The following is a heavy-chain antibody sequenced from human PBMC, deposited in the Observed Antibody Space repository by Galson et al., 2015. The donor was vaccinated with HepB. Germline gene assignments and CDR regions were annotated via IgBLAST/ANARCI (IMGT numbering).Heavy chain of an antibody. CDR3: ARAWDDFWSGYYGYYFDY. V-gene: IGHV1-18*01. CDR2: ISAYNGNT. D-gene: IGHD3-3*01. J-gene: IGHJ4*02. Sequence: SVKLSCTASGYTFTSYGISWVRQAPGKGLEWMGWISAYNGNTNYAQKQQGRVTMTTDTSTSTAYMELRSLRSDDTAGYYCARAWDDFWSGYYGYYFDYWGQGTLVTVSS. CDR1: GYTFTSYG.